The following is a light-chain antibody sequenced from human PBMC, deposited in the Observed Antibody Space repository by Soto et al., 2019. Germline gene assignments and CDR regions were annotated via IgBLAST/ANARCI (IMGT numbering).Light chain of an antibody. Sequence: EIVLTQSPGTLSLSPGERATLSCRASQRVPSTYLAWYQQKPGQAPRLLIYGASSRAAGIPDRFSGSGSGTEFTLTISRLEPEDFAVYYCQQSGISLTFGQGTKVESK. J-gene: IGKJ1*01. V-gene: IGKV3-20*01. CDR3: QQSGISLT. CDR2: GAS. CDR1: QRVPSTY.